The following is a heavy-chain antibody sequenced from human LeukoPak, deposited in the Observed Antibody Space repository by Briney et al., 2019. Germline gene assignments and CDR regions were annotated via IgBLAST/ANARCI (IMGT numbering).Heavy chain of an antibody. CDR1: GFTVSSSA. V-gene: IGHV3-23*01. CDR3: AKDFQRQWPDY. CDR2: ISGTCGST. J-gene: IGHJ4*02. D-gene: IGHD6-19*01. Sequence: GGSLRLSCAASGFTVSSSAMSWVRQDPGKGLEWVSAISGTCGSTYYADSVKGRFTISRDNSKNTLYLQMNSLRAEDTAVYYFAKDFQRQWPDYWGQGTLVTVSS.